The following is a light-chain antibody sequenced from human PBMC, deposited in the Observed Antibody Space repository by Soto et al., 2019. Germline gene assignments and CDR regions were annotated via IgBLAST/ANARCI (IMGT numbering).Light chain of an antibody. CDR2: AAS. V-gene: IGKV1-5*03. CDR3: QPYNSYPWT. Sequence: DIQMTQSPSTLSASVGDRVTITCRASQNIKNWLAWYQQKPGTAPKLLIYAASNLETGVPSRFGVSASGTEFTLTISSLQPDDFATYYCQPYNSYPWTFAQGTKVEIK. J-gene: IGKJ1*01. CDR1: QNIKNW.